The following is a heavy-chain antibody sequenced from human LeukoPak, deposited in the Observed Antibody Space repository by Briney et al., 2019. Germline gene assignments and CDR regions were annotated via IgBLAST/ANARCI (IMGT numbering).Heavy chain of an antibody. J-gene: IGHJ3*01. CDR1: GFTSSTAW. CDR3: VAYKFLLGGSVFVF. D-gene: IGHD3-16*01. V-gene: IGHV3-7*01. CDR2: MRQDGSDK. Sequence: GGSLRLSCAVSGFTSSTAWLTWVRQAPGKGPEWVADMRQDGSDKYYLDSVRGRFIISGDIVKNSVSLHMNRLSVEDTAVYYCVAYKFLLGGSVFVFWGREKMVTVSS.